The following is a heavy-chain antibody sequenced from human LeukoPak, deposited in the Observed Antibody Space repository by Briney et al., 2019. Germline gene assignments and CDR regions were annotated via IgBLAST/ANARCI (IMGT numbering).Heavy chain of an antibody. CDR2: IRSKANSYAT. CDR1: GFTLSGSA. J-gene: IGHJ4*02. V-gene: IGHV3-73*01. Sequence: GGSLRLSCAASGFTLSGSAMHWVPQASGKGLEWVGRIRSKANSYATAYAASVKGRFTISRDDSKNTAYLQMNSLKTEDTAVSYCTRLVVPAATYGYWGQGTLVTVSS. D-gene: IGHD2-2*01. CDR3: TRLVVPAATYGY.